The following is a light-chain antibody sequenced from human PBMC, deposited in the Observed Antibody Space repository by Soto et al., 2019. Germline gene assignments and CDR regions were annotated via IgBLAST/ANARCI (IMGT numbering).Light chain of an antibody. CDR2: DAS. J-gene: IGKJ1*01. CDR3: QQYTSYSRA. CDR1: QSISSW. Sequence: DIPMTQSPSTLSASVGDRVTITCRASQSISSWLAWYQQKPGEAPKLLIYDASALPRGVPSRFSGSGSGTKFTLTIASLQPDDFATYYCQQYTSYSRAFGQGTKVDIK. V-gene: IGKV1-5*01.